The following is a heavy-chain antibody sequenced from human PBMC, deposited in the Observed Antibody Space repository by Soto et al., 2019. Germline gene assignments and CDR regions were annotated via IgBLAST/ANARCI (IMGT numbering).Heavy chain of an antibody. Sequence: GASVKVSCKASGGTFSTYAISWVRQAPGQGLEWMGGIIPLFGKANFAQKFQGRVTITADQSTTTAYMELSSLRSDDTAVYYCAIPRSGWFYFDDWGQGTQVTVSS. CDR2: IIPLFGKA. CDR3: AIPRSGWFYFDD. CDR1: GGTFSTYA. J-gene: IGHJ4*02. D-gene: IGHD6-19*01. V-gene: IGHV1-69*13.